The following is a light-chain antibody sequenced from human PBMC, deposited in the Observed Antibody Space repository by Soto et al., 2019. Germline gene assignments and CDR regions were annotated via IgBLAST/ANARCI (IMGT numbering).Light chain of an antibody. CDR1: NDDIGVYNY. V-gene: IGLV2-14*01. Sequence: QSVLTQPASVSGSPGQSITIPCTGTNDDIGVYNYVSWYQHNPGKAPKLIIYEVDNRPSGVSNRFSASKSGNTASLTISGLHPEDEAAYYCSSFTRSRTIIFGGWTKLTVL. CDR3: SSFTRSRTII. J-gene: IGLJ2*01. CDR2: EVD.